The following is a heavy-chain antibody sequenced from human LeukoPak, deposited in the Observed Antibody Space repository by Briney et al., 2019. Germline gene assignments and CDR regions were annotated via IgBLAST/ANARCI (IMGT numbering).Heavy chain of an antibody. D-gene: IGHD5-12*01. J-gene: IGHJ6*03. CDR1: GYSISSGYY. CDR2: IYHSGST. CDR3: ARGVYSGYENYYYYMDV. V-gene: IGHV4-38-2*02. Sequence: SETLSLTCTVSGYSISSGYYWGWIRQPPGKGLEWIGSIYHSGSTYYNPSLKSRVTISVDTSKNQFSLKLSSVTAADTAVYYCARGVYSGYENYYYYMDVWGKGTTVTISS.